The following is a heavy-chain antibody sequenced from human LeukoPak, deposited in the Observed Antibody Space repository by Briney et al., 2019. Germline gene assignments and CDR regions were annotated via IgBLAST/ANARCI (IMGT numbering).Heavy chain of an antibody. CDR2: ISSSSSYI. Sequence: KPGGSLRLSCAASGFTFSSYSMNWVRQAPGKGLEWVSSISSSSSYIYYADSVKGRFTISRDNAKNSLYLQMNSLRAEDTAVYYCTRDESTVTDGVDYWGQGTLVTVSS. D-gene: IGHD4-17*01. CDR3: TRDESTVTDGVDY. V-gene: IGHV3-21*01. CDR1: GFTFSSYS. J-gene: IGHJ4*02.